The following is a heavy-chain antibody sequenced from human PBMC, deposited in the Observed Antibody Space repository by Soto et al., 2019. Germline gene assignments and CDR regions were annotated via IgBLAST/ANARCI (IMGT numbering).Heavy chain of an antibody. CDR1: GYTFTSYG. CDR3: ARDFNSYGFELYDKDYGMDV. D-gene: IGHD5-18*01. V-gene: IGHV1-18*01. J-gene: IGHJ6*02. Sequence: ASVKVSCKASGYTFTSYGISWVRQAPGQGLEWMGWISAYNGNTNYAQKLQGRVTMTTDTSTSTAYMELRSLRSDDTAVYYCARDFNSYGFELYDKDYGMDVWGQGTTVTVSS. CDR2: ISAYNGNT.